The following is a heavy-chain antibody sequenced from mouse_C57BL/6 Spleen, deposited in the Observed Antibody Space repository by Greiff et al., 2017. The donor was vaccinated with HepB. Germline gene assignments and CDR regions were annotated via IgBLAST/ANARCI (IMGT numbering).Heavy chain of an antibody. CDR2: INPNNGGT. Sequence: VQLQQSGPELVKPGASVKIPCKASGYTFTDYNMDWVKQSHGKSLEWIGDINPNNGGTSYNQKFKGKATLTVDKSSSTAYMELRSLTSEDTAVYYCARRKYYYGSSYYAMDYWGQGTSVTVSS. CDR3: ARRKYYYGSSYYAMDY. CDR1: GYTFTDYN. V-gene: IGHV1-18*01. J-gene: IGHJ4*01. D-gene: IGHD1-1*01.